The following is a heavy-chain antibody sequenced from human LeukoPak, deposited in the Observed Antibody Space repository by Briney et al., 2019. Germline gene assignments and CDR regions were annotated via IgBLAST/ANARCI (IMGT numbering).Heavy chain of an antibody. V-gene: IGHV4-39*07. J-gene: IGHJ5*02. Sequence: PSETLSLTCTVSGGSISSRPYYWGWVRQPPGKGLEWIGTISYSGTTYYSPSLKSRVTISLDTSKNQFSLKLSSVTAADTAIYYCAREYYYDSSVPVSWFDPWGQGTLVTVSS. CDR3: AREYYYDSSVPVSWFDP. D-gene: IGHD3-22*01. CDR1: GGSISSRPYY. CDR2: ISYSGTT.